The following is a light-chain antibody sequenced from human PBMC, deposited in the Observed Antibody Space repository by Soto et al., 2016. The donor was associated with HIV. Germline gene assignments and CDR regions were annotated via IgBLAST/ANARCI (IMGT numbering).Light chain of an antibody. CDR3: QAWDTNTYVI. CDR2: QDS. V-gene: IGLV3-1*01. Sequence: ELSQPPSLSVSPGQTASITCSGENLGNKYVCWYQQKPGQSPVLVIHQDSERPSGIPERFSGSNSGNTATLTISGTQAMDEGDYYCQAWDTNTYVIFGGGTKLTVL. CDR1: NLGNKY. J-gene: IGLJ2*01.